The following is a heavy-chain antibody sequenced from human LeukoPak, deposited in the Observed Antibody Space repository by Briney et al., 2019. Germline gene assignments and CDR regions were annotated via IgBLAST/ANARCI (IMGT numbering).Heavy chain of an antibody. CDR2: ISSSGSTI. CDR1: GFTFSSYE. V-gene: IGHV3-48*03. CDR3: ATLGEVYYYDSSGQGHAFDI. J-gene: IGHJ3*02. D-gene: IGHD3-22*01. Sequence: GGSLRLSCAASGFTFSSYETNWVRQAPGKGLEWVSYISSSGSTIYYADSVKGRFTISRDNAKNSLYLQMNSLRAEDTAVYYCATLGEVYYYDSSGQGHAFDIWGQGTMVTVSS.